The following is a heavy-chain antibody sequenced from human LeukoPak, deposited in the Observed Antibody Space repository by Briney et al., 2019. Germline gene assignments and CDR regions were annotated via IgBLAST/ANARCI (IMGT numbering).Heavy chain of an antibody. D-gene: IGHD6-19*01. Sequence: GESLRLSCATSGFTFSSYSMNWVRQAPGRGLEWVSSVTTSSSYIYYADSVKGRFTSSRDNAKNSLYLQMNSLRAEDTAVYYCARVHSSGQLETFDYWGQGTLVTVSS. CDR1: GFTFSSYS. CDR3: ARVHSSGQLETFDY. J-gene: IGHJ4*02. CDR2: VTTSSSYI. V-gene: IGHV3-21*01.